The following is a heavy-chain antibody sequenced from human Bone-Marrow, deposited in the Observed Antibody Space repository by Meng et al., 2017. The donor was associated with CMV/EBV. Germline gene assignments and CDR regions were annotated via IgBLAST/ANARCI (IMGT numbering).Heavy chain of an antibody. Sequence: GESLKISCAASGFTFSSYGMHWVRQAPGKGLEWVAFIRYDGSNKYYADSVKGRFTISRDNSKNTLYLQMNSLRAEDTAVYYCAKSGMGSSGYAPYFFDSWGQGTLVTVSS. CDR2: IRYDGSNK. CDR1: GFTFSSYG. CDR3: AKSGMGSSGYAPYFFDS. D-gene: IGHD3-22*01. V-gene: IGHV3-30*02. J-gene: IGHJ4*02.